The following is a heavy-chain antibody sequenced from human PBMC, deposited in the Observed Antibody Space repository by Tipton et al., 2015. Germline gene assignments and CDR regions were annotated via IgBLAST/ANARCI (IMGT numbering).Heavy chain of an antibody. J-gene: IGHJ4*02. CDR2: IYYSGST. CDR1: GDSITSLGYY. CDR3: ARAGTTVLDS. V-gene: IGHV4-31*03. D-gene: IGHD1-7*01. Sequence: TLSLTCTVSGDSITSLGYYWSWVRQLPGKGLEWIGYIYYSGSTYYHPALKSRLTMSVDTSANQFSLKLNSMTAADTALYFCARAGTTVLDSWGQGTLVTVSS.